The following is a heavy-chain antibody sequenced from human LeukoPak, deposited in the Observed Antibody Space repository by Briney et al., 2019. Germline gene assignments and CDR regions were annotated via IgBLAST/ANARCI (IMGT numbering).Heavy chain of an antibody. V-gene: IGHV4-59*01. CDR1: GDSINNYY. CDR3: ARKRLAFDD. Sequence: SETLSLTCTVSGDSINNYYRSWIRQPPGTGREWVGYIYNSGSTKYNPSLKSRVTISLDTSKNQFSLKLTSVTAADTAVYYCARKRLAFDDWGQGTLVTVSS. J-gene: IGHJ4*02. D-gene: IGHD6-25*01. CDR2: IYNSGST.